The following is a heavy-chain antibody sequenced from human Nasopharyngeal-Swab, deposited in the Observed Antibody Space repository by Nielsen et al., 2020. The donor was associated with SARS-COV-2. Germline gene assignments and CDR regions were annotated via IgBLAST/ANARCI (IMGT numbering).Heavy chain of an antibody. D-gene: IGHD5-18*01. V-gene: IGHV1-69*13. CDR1: GGTFSSYA. J-gene: IGHJ3*02. CDR3: ARDVYEGYSSGKDPHAFNI. Sequence: SVKVSCKAPGGTFSSYAISWVRQAPGQGLEWMGGIIPFFGTPKYAQKFQGRVTINADESTSTAYMELSSLTSEDTAVYYCARDVYEGYSSGKDPHAFNIWGQGTMVIVSS. CDR2: IIPFFGTP.